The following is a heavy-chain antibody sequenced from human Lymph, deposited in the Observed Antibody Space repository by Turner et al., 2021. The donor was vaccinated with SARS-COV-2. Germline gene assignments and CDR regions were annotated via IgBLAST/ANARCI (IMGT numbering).Heavy chain of an antibody. V-gene: IGHV3-48*03. CDR1: GFTFRSYE. J-gene: IGHJ2*01. CDR3: ARDQYYDSSGYYFFRASYFDL. D-gene: IGHD3-22*01. Sequence: EVQLVESGGGLVQPGGSLRLSCAASGFTFRSYEMNWVRQAPGKGLEWISYISSSGGTIYYADSLKGRFTISRDNAKNSLYSQMNSLRAEDTAVYYCARDQYYDSSGYYFFRASYFDLWGRGTLVTVSS. CDR2: ISSSGGTI.